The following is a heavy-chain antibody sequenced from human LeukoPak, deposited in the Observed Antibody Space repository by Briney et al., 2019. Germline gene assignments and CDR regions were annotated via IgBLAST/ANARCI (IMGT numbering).Heavy chain of an antibody. D-gene: IGHD3-3*01. CDR1: GGSISSGGYY. J-gene: IGHJ6*03. V-gene: IGHV4-31*03. Sequence: PSETLSLTCTVSGGSISSGGYYWSWIRQHPGKGLEWIGYIYYSGSAYYNTSLKSRATILVDASKNQFSLKLTSVTAADTAVYYCARGPWNTIFGVILLGHYMDVWGKGTTVTVSS. CDR2: IYYSGSA. CDR3: ARGPWNTIFGVILLGHYMDV.